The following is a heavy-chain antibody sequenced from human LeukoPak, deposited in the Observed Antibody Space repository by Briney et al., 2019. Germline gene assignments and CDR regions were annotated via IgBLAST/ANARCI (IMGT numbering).Heavy chain of an antibody. J-gene: IGHJ3*02. CDR2: IKQDGSEK. CDR1: GFTFSSYW. CDR3: ARLWSGYYLDAFDI. V-gene: IGHV3-7*03. D-gene: IGHD3/OR15-3a*01. Sequence: GGSLRLSCAASGFTFSSYWMSWVRRAPGKGLEWVANIKQDGSEKYYVDSVKGRFTISRDNAKNSLYLQMNSLRAEDTAVYYCARLWSGYYLDAFDIWGQGTMVTVSS.